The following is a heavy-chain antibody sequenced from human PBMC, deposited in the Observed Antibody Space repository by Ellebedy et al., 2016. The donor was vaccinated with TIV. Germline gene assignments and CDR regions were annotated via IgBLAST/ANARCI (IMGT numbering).Heavy chain of an antibody. Sequence: GESLKISCVASGFRFRSYWMSWVRQAPGKGLEWVATIYQDGSEKYYVDSVEGRFTISRDNANNILYLQMKSLRAEDTAAYYCARRGSYGDYAVHVNSWFDSWGQGTPVTVAP. CDR3: ARRGSYGDYAVHVNSWFDS. CDR1: GFRFRSYW. J-gene: IGHJ5*01. D-gene: IGHD4-17*01. V-gene: IGHV3-7*01. CDR2: IYQDGSEK.